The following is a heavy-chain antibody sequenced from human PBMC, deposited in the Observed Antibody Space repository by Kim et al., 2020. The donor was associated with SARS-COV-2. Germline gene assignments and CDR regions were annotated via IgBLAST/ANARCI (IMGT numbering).Heavy chain of an antibody. D-gene: IGHD5-12*01. CDR2: IYYSGST. Sequence: SETLSLTCTVSGGSISSGGYYWSWIRQHPGKGLEWIGYIYYSGSTYYNPSLKSRVTISVDTSKNQFSLKLSSVTAADTAVYYCARVILEDIVATIDPLGYYFDYWGQGTLVTVSS. CDR1: GGSISSGGYY. V-gene: IGHV4-31*03. J-gene: IGHJ4*02. CDR3: ARVILEDIVATIDPLGYYFDY.